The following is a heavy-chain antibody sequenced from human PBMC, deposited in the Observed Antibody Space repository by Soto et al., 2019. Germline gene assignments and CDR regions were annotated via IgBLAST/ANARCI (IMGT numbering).Heavy chain of an antibody. CDR3: ARGRRFDS. V-gene: IGHV4-34*01. CDR2: INHSGST. J-gene: IGHJ5*01. CDR1: GGSFSGYY. Sequence: QVQLQQWGAGLLKPSETLSLTCAVYGGSFSGYYWSWIRQPPGKGLEWIGEINHSGSTNYNPSLKSRVTISVDTSKNQFSLKLSSVTAADTAVYYCARGRRFDSWGQGTLVTVSS.